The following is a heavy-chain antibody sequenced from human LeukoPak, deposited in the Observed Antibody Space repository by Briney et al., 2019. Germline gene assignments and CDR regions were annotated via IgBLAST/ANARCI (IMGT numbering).Heavy chain of an antibody. D-gene: IGHD2-15*01. Sequence: GGSLRLSCAASGFTFSSYAMSWVRQAPGKGLEWVSAISGSDGSTYYADSVKGRFTISRDNSKNTLYLQMNSLRVEDTAVYFCAKGEGYCGGGTCYRYFDSWGQGTLVTVSS. CDR2: ISGSDGST. J-gene: IGHJ4*02. CDR1: GFTFSSYA. CDR3: AKGEGYCGGGTCYRYFDS. V-gene: IGHV3-23*01.